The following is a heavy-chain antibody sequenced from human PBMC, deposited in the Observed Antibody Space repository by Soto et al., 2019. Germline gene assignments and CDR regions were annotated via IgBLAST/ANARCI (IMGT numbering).Heavy chain of an antibody. J-gene: IGHJ4*02. Sequence: EVQLLETGGGWIQPGGSLRLSCAASGFSVGITYMSWVRQTPGKGLEWVSVIYAGGTTSYSDSVKGRFTISRDSSKNTLFLHMNGLRAEDTAFYSCAKSANKWYPVFDYWGQGILVTVSS. V-gene: IGHV3-53*02. D-gene: IGHD2-8*01. CDR1: GFSVGITY. CDR2: IYAGGTT. CDR3: AKSANKWYPVFDY.